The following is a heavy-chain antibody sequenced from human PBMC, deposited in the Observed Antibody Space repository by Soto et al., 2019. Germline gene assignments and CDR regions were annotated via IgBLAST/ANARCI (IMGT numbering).Heavy chain of an antibody. CDR2: IYYSGRT. Sequence: QVQLQESGPGLVKPSQTLSLTCTVSGGSISSGDYYWSWIRQPPGKGLEWIGYIYYSGRTYYNPSLKSRVTISVDTSKNQLSLRLSSVTAADTAVYYCAGEDDSNPGGMDVWGQGTTVTVSS. J-gene: IGHJ6*02. CDR1: GGSISSGDYY. CDR3: AGEDDSNPGGMDV. V-gene: IGHV4-30-4*01. D-gene: IGHD2-21*02.